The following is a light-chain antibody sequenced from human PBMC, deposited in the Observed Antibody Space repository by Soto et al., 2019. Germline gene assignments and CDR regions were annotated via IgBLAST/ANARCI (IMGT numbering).Light chain of an antibody. Sequence: QSVLTQPASVSGSLGQSITISCTGTSSDVGTYNLVSWYQQLPDKAPKLIIHEVNKRPSGVSTRFSGSKSGNTASLTISGLQPEDEGDYYCSSYTVTTTIIFGGGTKLTVL. J-gene: IGLJ2*01. CDR1: SSDVGTYNL. CDR2: EVN. V-gene: IGLV2-14*02. CDR3: SSYTVTTTII.